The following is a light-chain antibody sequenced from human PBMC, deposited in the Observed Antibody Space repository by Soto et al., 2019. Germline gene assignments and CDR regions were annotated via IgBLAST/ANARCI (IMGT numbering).Light chain of an antibody. CDR3: AAWDDSLNEYV. V-gene: IGLV1-44*01. Sequence: QSVVTQPPSASGTPGQRVTVSCSGSSSNIGTNTVNWYQQLPGTAPKLLTHGNNHRPSGVPDRFSGSKSGTSASLAISGLQPEDEADYCCAAWDDSLNEYVFGDGTKLT. CDR1: SSNIGTNT. CDR2: GNN. J-gene: IGLJ1*01.